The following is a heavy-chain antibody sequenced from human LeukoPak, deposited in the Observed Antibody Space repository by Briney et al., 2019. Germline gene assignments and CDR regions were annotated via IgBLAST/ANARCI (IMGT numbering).Heavy chain of an antibody. CDR1: GGSFSGYY. CDR3: ARTXVTATRDY. CDR2: INHSGST. D-gene: IGHD2-21*02. V-gene: IGHV4-34*01. J-gene: IGHJ4*02. Sequence: SETLSLTCAVYGGSFSGYYWSWIRQPPGKGLEWIGEINHSGSTNYNPSLKSRVTISVDTSKNQFSLKLSSVTAADMAVYYCARTXVTATRDYWGQGTLVTVS.